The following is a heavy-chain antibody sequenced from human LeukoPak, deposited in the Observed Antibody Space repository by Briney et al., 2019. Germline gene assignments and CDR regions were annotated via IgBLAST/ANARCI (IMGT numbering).Heavy chain of an antibody. CDR1: GFTFSSYS. J-gene: IGHJ4*02. CDR3: ARALISSYTIYYFDY. Sequence: PGGSLRLSCAASGFTFSSYSMNWVRQAPGKGLEWVSSISSSSSYIYYADSVKGRFTISRDNAKNALYLQTNSLRAEDTAVYNCARALISSYTIYYFDYWGQGTLVTVSS. D-gene: IGHD3-3*02. CDR2: ISSSSSYI. V-gene: IGHV3-21*01.